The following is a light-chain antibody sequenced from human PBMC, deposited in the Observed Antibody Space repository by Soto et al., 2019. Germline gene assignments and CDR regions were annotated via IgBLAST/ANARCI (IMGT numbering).Light chain of an antibody. CDR1: QSSTTW. Sequence: DIQMTQSPSTLSASVGDRVTITCRASQSSTTWLAWYQQKPGKAPKLLIYKAINLQSGVPSRFSGSGSGTEFTLTLSSLQPDDFATYYCQRYNDYQYVFGQGTKLDMK. CDR2: KAI. V-gene: IGKV1-5*03. J-gene: IGKJ2*01. CDR3: QRYNDYQYV.